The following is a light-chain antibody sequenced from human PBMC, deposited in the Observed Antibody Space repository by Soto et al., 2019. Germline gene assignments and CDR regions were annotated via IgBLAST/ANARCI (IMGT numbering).Light chain of an antibody. Sequence: EIVLTQSPGTLSLSPGERATLSCRASQSVSNNYLAWYQQKPGQAPRLLIYGASSRATGIPDRFSGSGSGTDLTLTISRLEPEDFATYYCQQYHRSSITFGQGTRLEIK. J-gene: IGKJ5*01. CDR2: GAS. CDR3: QQYHRSSIT. V-gene: IGKV3-20*01. CDR1: QSVSNNY.